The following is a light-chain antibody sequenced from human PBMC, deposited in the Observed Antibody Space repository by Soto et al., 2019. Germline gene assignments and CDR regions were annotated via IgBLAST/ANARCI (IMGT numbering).Light chain of an antibody. CDR3: SSQTSGSTRV. J-gene: IGLJ1*01. CDR1: FSDVGGYDY. V-gene: IGLV2-14*01. CDR2: EVT. Sequence: QSALTQPASVSGSPGQSIAISCTGTFSDVGGYDYVSWYQQHPDKAPKLMIYEVTKRPSGVFNRFSGSKSGNTASLTISGLQPEDEDDYYCSSQTSGSTRVFGSGTKLTVL.